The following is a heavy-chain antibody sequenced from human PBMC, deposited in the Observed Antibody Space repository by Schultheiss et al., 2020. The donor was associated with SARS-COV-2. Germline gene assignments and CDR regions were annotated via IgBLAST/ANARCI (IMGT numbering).Heavy chain of an antibody. CDR3: ARDPYGSGDPRKFGMDV. J-gene: IGHJ6*02. CDR2: IYYSGST. D-gene: IGHD3-10*01. CDR1: GVSISSYY. V-gene: IGHV4-59*01. Sequence: SETLSLTCTVSGVSISSYYWGWIRQPPGKGLEWIGYIYYSGSTYYNPSLKSRVIISADTSKNQFSLKLSSVTAADTAVYYCARDPYGSGDPRKFGMDVWGQGTTVTVSS.